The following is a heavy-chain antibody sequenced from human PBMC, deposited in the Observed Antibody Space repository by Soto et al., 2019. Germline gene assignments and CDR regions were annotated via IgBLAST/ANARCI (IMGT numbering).Heavy chain of an antibody. CDR2: IKQDGSEK. CDR3: AREGYYYDSSGYYPPYSSYYYYGMDV. J-gene: IGHJ6*02. V-gene: IGHV3-7*01. CDR1: GFTFSSYW. D-gene: IGHD3-22*01. Sequence: EVQLVESGGGLVQPGGSLRLSCAASGFTFSSYWMSWVRQAPGKGLEWVANIKQDGSEKYYVDSVKGRFTISRDNAKNSLYLQMNSLRAEDTAVYYCAREGYYYDSSGYYPPYSSYYYYGMDVWGQGTTVTVSS.